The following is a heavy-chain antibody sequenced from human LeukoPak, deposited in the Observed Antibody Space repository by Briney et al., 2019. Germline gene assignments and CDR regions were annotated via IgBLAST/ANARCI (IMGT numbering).Heavy chain of an antibody. J-gene: IGHJ4*02. D-gene: IGHD6-19*01. Sequence: ASVKVSCKASGYTFTSYAMHWVRQAPGQRLEWMGWINAGNGNTKYSQKFQGRVTITRDTSASTAYMELSSLRSEDTAVYYCVRGHSSGWPRDWGQGTLVTVSS. CDR1: GYTFTSYA. CDR3: VRGHSSGWPRD. CDR2: INAGNGNT. V-gene: IGHV1-3*01.